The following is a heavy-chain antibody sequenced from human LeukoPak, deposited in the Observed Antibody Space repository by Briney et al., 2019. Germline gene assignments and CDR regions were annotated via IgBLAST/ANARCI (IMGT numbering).Heavy chain of an antibody. J-gene: IGHJ3*02. Sequence: TGGSLRLSCAASGFTVSSNYMSWVRQAPGKGLEWVSVIYSGGSTYYADSVKGRFTISRDNSKNTLYLQMNSLRAEDTAVYYCARGGSRPYGDAFDIWGQGTMVTVSS. D-gene: IGHD4-17*01. V-gene: IGHV3-66*01. CDR1: GFTVSSNY. CDR3: ARGGSRPYGDAFDI. CDR2: IYSGGST.